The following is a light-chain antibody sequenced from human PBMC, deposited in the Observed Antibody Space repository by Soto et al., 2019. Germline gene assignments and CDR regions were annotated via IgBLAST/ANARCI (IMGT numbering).Light chain of an antibody. CDR3: LQYNSSPRT. V-gene: IGKV3D-15*01. CDR1: QSIHTN. J-gene: IGKJ2*01. Sequence: EIVMTQSPDTLSVSPGERATLSCRASQSIHTNVAWYQHKPGQAPRLLIYGAFTGAPGIPARFGGSGSGTEFTLTISSLQSEDFAVYYCLQYNSSPRTFGQGTKLEIK. CDR2: GAF.